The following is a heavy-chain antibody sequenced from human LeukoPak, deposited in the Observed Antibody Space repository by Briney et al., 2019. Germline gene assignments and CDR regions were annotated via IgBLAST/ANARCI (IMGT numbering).Heavy chain of an antibody. D-gene: IGHD1-14*01. CDR1: GFTFSTYR. V-gene: IGHV3-30*18. J-gene: IGHJ4*02. Sequence: PGGSLSLTCAVSGFTFSTYRRNWVRQAPGKGLEWVAVISYDGSYKFYADSVKGLFTISRDNSKSTLYLQMNSLRAEDTAVYYCAKDRNSGLKTIDYWGQGTLVTVSS. CDR2: ISYDGSYK. CDR3: AKDRNSGLKTIDY.